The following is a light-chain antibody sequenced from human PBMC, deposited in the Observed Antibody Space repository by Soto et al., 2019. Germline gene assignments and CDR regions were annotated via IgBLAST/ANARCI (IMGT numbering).Light chain of an antibody. CDR3: QQYGSSPSL. CDR1: QSVSSSY. Sequence: EIVLPQSPGTLSLSPGERATLSCRASQSVSSSYLAWYQQKPGQAPRLLIYGASSRATGIPDRFSGSGSGTDFTLTISRLEPEDFAVYYCQQYGSSPSLVGPGTKVDIK. CDR2: GAS. J-gene: IGKJ3*01. V-gene: IGKV3-20*01.